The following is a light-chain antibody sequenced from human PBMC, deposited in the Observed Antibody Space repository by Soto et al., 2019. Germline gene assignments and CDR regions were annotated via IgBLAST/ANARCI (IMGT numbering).Light chain of an antibody. CDR1: TSNIGSNY. V-gene: IGLV1-47*01. CDR2: RNN. CDR3: ATWDDSLNGFYV. J-gene: IGLJ1*01. Sequence: QSLLTQPPSASGTPGQGVTISCAGSTSNIGSNYVYWSQQLPGTAPNLLIYRNNQRPSGVPDRFSGSKSGTSASLAISGLRSDDEADYFCATWDDSLNGFYVFGTGPKVTVL.